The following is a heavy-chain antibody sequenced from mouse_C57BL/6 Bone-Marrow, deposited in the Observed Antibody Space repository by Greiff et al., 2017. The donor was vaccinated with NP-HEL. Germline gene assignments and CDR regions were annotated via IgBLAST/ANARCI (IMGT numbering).Heavy chain of an antibody. Sequence: VQLQQSGPVLVKPGASVKMSCKASGYTFTDYYMNWVKQSHGKSLEWIGVINPYNGGTRSNQKFKGKATLTFDKSSSTAYMEHNSLTAEGCAVYYCAKEAQATFWLAYWGQGTLVTVSA. CDR3: AKEAQATFWLAY. V-gene: IGHV1-19*01. CDR1: GYTFTDYY. J-gene: IGHJ3*01. CDR2: INPYNGGT. D-gene: IGHD3-2*02.